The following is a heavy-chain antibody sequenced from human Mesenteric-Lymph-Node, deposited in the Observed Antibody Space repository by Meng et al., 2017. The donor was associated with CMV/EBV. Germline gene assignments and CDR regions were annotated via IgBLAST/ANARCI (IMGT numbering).Heavy chain of an antibody. CDR1: GFTFSHYA. V-gene: IGHV3-23*01. J-gene: IGHJ4*02. CDR2: ISGSGSNT. CDR3: AKEWSIFGVVPPHY. D-gene: IGHD3-3*01. Sequence: GGSLRLSCAASGFTFSHYAMSWVRQAPGKGLEWVSVISGSGSNTYYADSVKGRFTISRDNSKNTLYLQMNSLRAEDTALYYCAKEWSIFGVVPPHYWGQGTLVTVSS.